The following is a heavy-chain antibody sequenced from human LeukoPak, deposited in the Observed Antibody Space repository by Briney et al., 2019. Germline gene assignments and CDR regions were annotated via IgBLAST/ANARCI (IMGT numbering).Heavy chain of an antibody. J-gene: IGHJ4*02. Sequence: GGSLRLSCAASGFTFSSYSMNWVRQAPGKGLEWVSSISDSSSYIYYADSVKGRFTISRDNAKNSLYLQMNSLRAEDTAVYYCARGGVWQAFWSGNSDYWGQGTLVTVSS. V-gene: IGHV3-21*01. D-gene: IGHD3-3*01. CDR2: ISDSSSYI. CDR3: ARGGVWQAFWSGNSDY. CDR1: GFTFSSYS.